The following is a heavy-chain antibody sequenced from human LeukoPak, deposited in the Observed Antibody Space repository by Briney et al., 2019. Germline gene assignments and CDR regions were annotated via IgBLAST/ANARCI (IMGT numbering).Heavy chain of an antibody. V-gene: IGHV4-59*01. Sequence: PSETLSLTCTVSGGSISSYYWSWIRQPPGKGLEWIGYVFYSGSTNYNPSLKSRVTISVDTSKNQFSLNLRSVTAADTAVYYCARGRGVSDWFDPWGPGTLVTVSS. CDR2: VFYSGST. J-gene: IGHJ5*02. CDR3: ARGRGVSDWFDP. CDR1: GGSISSYY. D-gene: IGHD3-10*01.